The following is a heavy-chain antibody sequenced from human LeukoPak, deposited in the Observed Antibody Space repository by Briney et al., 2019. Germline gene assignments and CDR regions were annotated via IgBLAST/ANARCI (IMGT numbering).Heavy chain of an antibody. CDR2: ISSNGDNT. J-gene: IGHJ4*02. CDR3: VRGTGY. V-gene: IGHV3-64D*06. Sequence: GGSLRLSCSVSGFTFSTYVMHWVRQAPGKGLEYVSAISSNGDNTYYADSVKGRFTISRDNSKNTLYLQMSSPRADGTAVYYCVRGTGYWGQGTLVTVSS. CDR1: GFTFSTYV.